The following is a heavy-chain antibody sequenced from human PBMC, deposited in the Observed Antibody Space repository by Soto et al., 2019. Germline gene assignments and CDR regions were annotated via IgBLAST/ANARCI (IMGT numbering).Heavy chain of an antibody. CDR3: ARDTFAHFDWLLFPQGPNDAFDI. J-gene: IGHJ3*02. CDR1: GYTFTSYG. V-gene: IGHV1-18*01. D-gene: IGHD3-9*01. CDR2: ISAYNGNT. Sequence: GASVKVSCKASGYTFTSYGISWVRQAPGQGLEWMGWISAYNGNTNYAQKLQGRVTMTTDTSTSTAYMELRSLRSDDTAVYYCARDTFAHFDWLLFPQGPNDAFDIWGQGTMVT.